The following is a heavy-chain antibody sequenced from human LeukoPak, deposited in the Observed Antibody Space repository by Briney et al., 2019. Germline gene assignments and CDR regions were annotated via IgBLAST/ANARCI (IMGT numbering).Heavy chain of an antibody. CDR2: ISYDGSNK. CDR3: AKDSNRVYSYGKDHYFDY. D-gene: IGHD5-18*01. V-gene: IGHV3-30*18. J-gene: IGHJ4*02. CDR1: GFTFSSYG. Sequence: PGRSLRLSCAASGFTFSSYGMHWVRQAPGKGLEWVAVISYDGSNKYYADSVKGRFTISRDNSKNTLYLQMNSLRAEDTAVYYCAKDSNRVYSYGKDHYFDYWGQGTLVTVSS.